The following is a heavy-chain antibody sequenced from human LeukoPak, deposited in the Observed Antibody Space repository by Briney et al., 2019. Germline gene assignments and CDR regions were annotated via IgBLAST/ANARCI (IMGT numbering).Heavy chain of an antibody. D-gene: IGHD3-22*01. V-gene: IGHV4-59*01. CDR1: GGSISSYY. Sequence: PSETLSLTCTVSGGSISSYYWSWIRQPLGKGLEWIGYIYYSGSTNYNPSLKSRVTISVDTSKNQFSLKLSSVTAADTAVYYCARVAYDSSGYFDYWGQGTLVTVSS. CDR3: ARVAYDSSGYFDY. CDR2: IYYSGST. J-gene: IGHJ4*02.